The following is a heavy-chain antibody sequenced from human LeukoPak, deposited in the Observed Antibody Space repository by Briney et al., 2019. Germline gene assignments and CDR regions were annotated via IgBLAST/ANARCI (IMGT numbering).Heavy chain of an antibody. CDR3: ARDGWPAFDY. CDR2: TYYRSKWYN. V-gene: IGHV6-1*01. J-gene: IGHJ4*02. CDR1: GDSVSSYTAA. Sequence: SQTLSLTCAISGDSVSSYTAAWNWIRQSPSRGLEWLGRTYYRSKWYNDYGESVKSRITINPDTSKNQFSLQLNSVAPEDTAVYYCARDGWPAFDYWGQGTLVTVSS. D-gene: IGHD2-15*01.